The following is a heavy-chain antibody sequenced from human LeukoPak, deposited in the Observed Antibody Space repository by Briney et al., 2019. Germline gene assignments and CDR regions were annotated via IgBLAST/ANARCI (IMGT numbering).Heavy chain of an antibody. CDR2: IYTSGST. CDR1: GLSISSYY. V-gene: IGHV4-4*07. Sequence: SETLSLTCTVSGLSISSYYWSWIRQPAGKGLEWIGRIYTSGSTNYNPSLKSRVAMSVDTSKNQFSLKLSSVTAADTAVYYCASRPLYYYDSSGYCQGDYWGQGTLVTVSS. D-gene: IGHD3-22*01. J-gene: IGHJ4*02. CDR3: ASRPLYYYDSSGYCQGDY.